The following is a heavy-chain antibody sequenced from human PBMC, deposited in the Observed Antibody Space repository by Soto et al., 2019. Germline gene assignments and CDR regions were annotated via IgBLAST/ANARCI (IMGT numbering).Heavy chain of an antibody. Sequence: SETLSLTCTVSGGSISSGGYYLSWIRQHPGKGLEWIGYIYYSGSTYYNPSLKSRVTISVDTSKNQFSLKLSSVTAADTAVYYCARGPGTMAKIDYWGQGTLVTVSS. V-gene: IGHV4-31*03. CDR3: ARGPGTMAKIDY. CDR1: GGSISSGGYY. D-gene: IGHD3-10*01. J-gene: IGHJ4*02. CDR2: IYYSGST.